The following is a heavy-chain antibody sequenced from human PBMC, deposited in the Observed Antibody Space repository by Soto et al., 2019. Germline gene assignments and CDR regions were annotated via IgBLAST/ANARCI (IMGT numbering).Heavy chain of an antibody. CDR2: INAGSGNT. Sequence: VASVKVSCKASGYTFTSYAMHWVRQAPGQRLEWMGWINAGSGNTKYSQKFQGRVTITRDTSASTAYMELSSLRSEDTAVYYCARDLGGWPDYWGQGTLVTVSS. V-gene: IGHV1-3*01. D-gene: IGHD2-15*01. J-gene: IGHJ4*02. CDR1: GYTFTSYA. CDR3: ARDLGGWPDY.